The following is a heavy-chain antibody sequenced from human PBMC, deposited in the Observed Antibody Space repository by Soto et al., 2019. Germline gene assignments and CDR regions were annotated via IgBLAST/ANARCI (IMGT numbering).Heavy chain of an antibody. Sequence: QITLKESGPTLVNPTQSLTLTCTFSGFSLSPSGEGVGWIRQPPGKALEWLALIYWDGDSRYSPSLKNRLTISKDSSENQVVLTMTNMDPVDSATSYCAHNRYIYGTDVFDFWAQGTLVTVSS. V-gene: IGHV2-5*02. CDR3: AHNRYIYGTDVFDF. J-gene: IGHJ4*02. CDR1: GFSLSPSGEG. CDR2: IYWDGDS. D-gene: IGHD4-17*01.